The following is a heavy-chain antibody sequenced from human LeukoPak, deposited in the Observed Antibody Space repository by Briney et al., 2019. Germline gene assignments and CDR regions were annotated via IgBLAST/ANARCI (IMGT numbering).Heavy chain of an antibody. CDR2: IDRDGSRI. J-gene: IGHJ6*02. CDR1: GFTFSSYW. CDR3: AKGHGMDV. V-gene: IGHV3-74*01. Sequence: PGGSLRLSCAVSGFTFSSYWMHWVRQAPGKGLVWVSRIDRDGSRINYADSVKGRFTISRDNSKNTLYLQMNSLRAEDTAVYYCAKGHGMDVWGQGTTVTVSS.